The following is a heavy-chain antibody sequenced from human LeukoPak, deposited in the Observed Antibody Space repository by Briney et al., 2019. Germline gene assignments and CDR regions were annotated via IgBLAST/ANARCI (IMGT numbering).Heavy chain of an antibody. D-gene: IGHD6-13*01. CDR1: GGSFSGYY. CDR2: INHSGST. Sequence: SGTLSLTCAVYGGSFSGYYWSWIRQPPGKGLEWIGDINHSGSTNYNPSLKSRVTISVDTSKNQFSLKLSSVTAADTAVYYCARRETYSSSSSGKRNWFDPWGQGTLVTVSS. J-gene: IGHJ5*02. V-gene: IGHV4-34*01. CDR3: ARRETYSSSSSGKRNWFDP.